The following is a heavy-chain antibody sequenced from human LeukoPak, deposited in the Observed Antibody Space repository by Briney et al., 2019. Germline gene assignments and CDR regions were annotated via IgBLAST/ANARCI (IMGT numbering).Heavy chain of an antibody. D-gene: IGHD3-16*01. CDR2: NRFDGTNI. CDR3: AKETTFAYYDTFEY. J-gene: IGHJ3*01. Sequence: GGSLRLSCLGSGFSFSTAGIHWVRLPPGKGLEWVTHNRFDGTNIHYLDSVKGRFTVSRDNSKNTVYLQMNNVRPEDTALYYCAKETTFAYYDTFEYWGRGAMVTVSS. CDR1: GFSFSTAG. V-gene: IGHV3-30*02.